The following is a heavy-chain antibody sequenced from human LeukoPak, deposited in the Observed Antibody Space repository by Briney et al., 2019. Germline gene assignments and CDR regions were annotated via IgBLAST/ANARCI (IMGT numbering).Heavy chain of an antibody. CDR2: IYYSGST. Sequence: SETLSLTCTVSGGSLSSYYWSWIRQPPGKGLEWIGYIYYSGSTNYNPSLKSRVTISVDTSKNQFSLKLSSVTAADTAVYYCARAGCCSGGSCYSDDLGYFDYWGQGTLVTVSS. J-gene: IGHJ4*02. D-gene: IGHD2-15*01. CDR1: GGSLSSYY. CDR3: ARAGCCSGGSCYSDDLGYFDY. V-gene: IGHV4-59*01.